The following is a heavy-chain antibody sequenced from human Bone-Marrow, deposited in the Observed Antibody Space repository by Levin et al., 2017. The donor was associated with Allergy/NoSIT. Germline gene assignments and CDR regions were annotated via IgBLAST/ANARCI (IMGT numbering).Heavy chain of an antibody. CDR3: ARGGYTYGSGL. Sequence: GESLKISCAASGFSIRDHAMSWVRQAPGKGLEWVSGLGRGGNSQYYADSVKGRFTISRDNSNNTLALQMNSLKVEDTAVYYCARGGYTYGSGLWGQGTLVSVST. D-gene: IGHD3-10*01. CDR2: LGRGGNSQ. CDR1: GFSIRDHA. V-gene: IGHV3-23*01. J-gene: IGHJ1*01.